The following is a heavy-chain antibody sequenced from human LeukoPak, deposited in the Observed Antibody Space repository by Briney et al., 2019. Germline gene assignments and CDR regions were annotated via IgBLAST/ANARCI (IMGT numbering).Heavy chain of an antibody. CDR2: ISWNSSSI. CDR1: GFTFDDYG. V-gene: IGHV3-9*01. Sequence: GGSLRLSCAASGFTFDDYGMDWVRQAPGKGLEWVSGISWNSSSIGYAESVMGRVTISRDNAKKSLYLQMNSLRAEDAALYYCAKDIGGGGQQLADYWGQGTLVTVSS. J-gene: IGHJ4*02. D-gene: IGHD6-13*01. CDR3: AKDIGGGGQQLADY.